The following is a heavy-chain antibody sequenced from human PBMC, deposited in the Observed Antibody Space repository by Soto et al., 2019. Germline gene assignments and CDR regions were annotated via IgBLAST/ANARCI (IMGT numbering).Heavy chain of an antibody. CDR3: SRGVYGSGNYYTGPSAFDI. D-gene: IGHD3-10*01. CDR1: GGTLSDHG. V-gene: IGHV1-69*06. CDR2: TIPVFNTA. J-gene: IGHJ3*02. Sequence: QVQLEQSGAEVQKPGSSVKISCKASGGTLSDHGVSWLRQAPGQGLEWVGGTIPVFNTANYAPKFQGRVTTAADKSTNIAYMELGSLRSDDTAFYYCSRGVYGSGNYYTGPSAFDIWGQGTLVIVSS.